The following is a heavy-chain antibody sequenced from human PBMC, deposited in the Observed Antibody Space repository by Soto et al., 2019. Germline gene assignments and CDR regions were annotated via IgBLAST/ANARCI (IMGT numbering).Heavy chain of an antibody. V-gene: IGHV3-23*01. CDR1: GFTFSSYA. CDR2: ISGSGGST. Sequence: ESGGGLVKPGGSLRLSCAASGFTFSSYAMSWVRQAPGKGLEWVSAISGSGGSTYYADSVKGRFTISRDNSKNTLYLQMNSLRAEDTAVYYCAKDVSALRYFDWSHDAFDIWGQGTMVTVSS. CDR3: AKDVSALRYFDWSHDAFDI. D-gene: IGHD3-9*01. J-gene: IGHJ3*02.